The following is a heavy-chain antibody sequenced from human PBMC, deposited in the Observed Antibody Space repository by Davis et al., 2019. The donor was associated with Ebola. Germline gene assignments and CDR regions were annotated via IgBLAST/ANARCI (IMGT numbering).Heavy chain of an antibody. CDR1: GYTFTYRY. CDR2: ITPFNGNT. V-gene: IGHV1-45*02. D-gene: IGHD5-12*01. Sequence: SVKVSCKASGYTFTYRYLHWVRQAPGQALEWMGWITPFNGNTNYAQKFQDRVTITRGRSMSTAYMELSSLRSEDTAMYYCARSEGPYSGYDFWGQGTLVTVSS. J-gene: IGHJ4*02. CDR3: ARSEGPYSGYDF.